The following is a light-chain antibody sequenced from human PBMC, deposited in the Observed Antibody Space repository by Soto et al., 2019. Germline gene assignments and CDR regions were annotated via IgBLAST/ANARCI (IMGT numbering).Light chain of an antibody. CDR1: QSVRSSF. CDR3: QHYNSYSEA. CDR2: DAS. V-gene: IGKV3D-15*01. Sequence: EIVMTQSPATLSVSPGERATLSCRASQSVRSSFLAWYQQKPGQAPRLLIYDASNRATGIPARFSGSGSGTDFTLTISSLQPDDFATYYCQHYNSYSEAFGQGTKVDIK. J-gene: IGKJ1*01.